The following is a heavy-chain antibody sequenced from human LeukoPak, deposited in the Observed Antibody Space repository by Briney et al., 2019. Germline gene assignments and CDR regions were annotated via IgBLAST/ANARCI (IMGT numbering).Heavy chain of an antibody. D-gene: IGHD1-7*01. V-gene: IGHV4-4*09. J-gene: IGHJ6*03. Sequence: SETLSLTCTVSGGPISGHYWSWIRQPPGKGLEWIGHIYSSGSTNYNPSLKSRVTISLDTSKNQFSLKVSSVTAAETAVYYCARSRLGNYHYYTDVWGKGTTVTVSS. CDR1: GGPISGHY. CDR3: ARSRLGNYHYYTDV. CDR2: IYSSGST.